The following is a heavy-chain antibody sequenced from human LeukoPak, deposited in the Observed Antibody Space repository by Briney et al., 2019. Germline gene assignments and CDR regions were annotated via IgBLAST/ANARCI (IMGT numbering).Heavy chain of an antibody. D-gene: IGHD3-16*01. CDR3: AKDSLADIDY. Sequence: GGSLRLSCAASGFIFSTYGMYWVRQAPGKGLEWVAFIRHDGSIKNYADSVKGRSTISRDNSKSTLYLQMNSLRAEDTAVYYCAKDSLADIDYWGQGTLVTVSS. J-gene: IGHJ4*02. V-gene: IGHV3-30*02. CDR2: IRHDGSIK. CDR1: GFIFSTYG.